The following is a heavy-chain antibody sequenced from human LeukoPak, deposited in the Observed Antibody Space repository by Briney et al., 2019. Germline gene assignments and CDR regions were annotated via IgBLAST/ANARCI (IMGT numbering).Heavy chain of an antibody. Sequence: PGGSLRLSCAASGFTFSSYAMHWVRQAPGKGLEWVAVISYDGSNKYYADSVKGRFTISRDNSKNTLYLQMNSLRAEDTAVYYCARGGRRDGYNPLGYWGQGTLVTVSS. D-gene: IGHD5-24*01. J-gene: IGHJ4*02. CDR3: ARGGRRDGYNPLGY. CDR2: ISYDGSNK. CDR1: GFTFSSYA. V-gene: IGHV3-30-3*01.